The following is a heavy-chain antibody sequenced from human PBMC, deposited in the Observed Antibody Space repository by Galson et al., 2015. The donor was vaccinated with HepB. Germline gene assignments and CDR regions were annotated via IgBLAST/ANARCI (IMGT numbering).Heavy chain of an antibody. CDR3: ATGYGSGSYYYAFDI. V-gene: IGHV1-24*01. D-gene: IGHD3-10*01. J-gene: IGHJ3*02. CDR2: FDPEDGKT. Sequence: SVKVSCKVSGYTLTELSMHWVRQAPGKGLEWMGGFDPEDGKTIYAQKFQGRVTMTEDTSIDTAYMELSSLRSEDTAVYYCATGYGSGSYYYAFDIWGQGTMVTVSS. CDR1: GYTLTELS.